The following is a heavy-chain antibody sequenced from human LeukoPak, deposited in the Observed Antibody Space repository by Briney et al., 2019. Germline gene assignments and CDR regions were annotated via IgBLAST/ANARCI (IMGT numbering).Heavy chain of an antibody. CDR3: ARIGYSSSSVDY. Sequence: GGSLRLSCAASGFTLSRYWMSWVRQAPGKGLQWMANINQDGSVTYYVDSVRGRFTISRDNDKNSVYLQVHSLRDEDTAVFYCARIGYSSSSVDYWGQGTLVTVSS. CDR2: INQDGSVT. V-gene: IGHV3-7*01. D-gene: IGHD6-6*01. J-gene: IGHJ4*02. CDR1: GFTLSRYW.